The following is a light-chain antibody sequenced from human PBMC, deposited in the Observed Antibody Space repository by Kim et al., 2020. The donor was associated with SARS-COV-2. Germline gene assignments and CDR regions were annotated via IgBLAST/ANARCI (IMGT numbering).Light chain of an antibody. Sequence: DIQMTQSPSSLSASVGDRVTITCRASQDISDYLAWFQQQPGKAPKSLIHAASSLQSGVPSKFSGSGSGTEFTLTISTLQPEDFATYYCQQYKSYPPTFGGGTKVDIK. CDR3: QQYKSYPPT. J-gene: IGKJ4*01. CDR2: AAS. V-gene: IGKV1-16*02. CDR1: QDISDY.